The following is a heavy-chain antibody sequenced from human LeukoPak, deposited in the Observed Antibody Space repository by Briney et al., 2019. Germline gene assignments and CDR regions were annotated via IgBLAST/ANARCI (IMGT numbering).Heavy chain of an antibody. CDR2: IYTSGST. CDR3: ARGPGLYYYYYMDV. Sequence: SETLSLTCTVSGGSISSGSYYWSWIRQPAGKGLEWIGRIYTSGSTNYNPSLKSRVTISVDTSKNQFSLKLSSVIAADTAVYYCARGPGLYYYYYMDVWGKGTTVTVSS. V-gene: IGHV4-61*02. J-gene: IGHJ6*03. CDR1: GGSISSGSYY.